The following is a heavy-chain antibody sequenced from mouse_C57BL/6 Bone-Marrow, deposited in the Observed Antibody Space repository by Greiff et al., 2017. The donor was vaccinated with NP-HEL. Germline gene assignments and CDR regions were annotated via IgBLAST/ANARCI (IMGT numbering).Heavy chain of an antibody. D-gene: IGHD1-1*01. J-gene: IGHJ1*03. Sequence: VQLQQPGAELVKPGASVKMSCKASGYTFTSYWLTWVKQRPGQGLEWIGDIYPGSGSTNYNEKFKSKATLTVDTSSSTAYMQLSSLTSEDSAVYYCARAHYYGSSHWYFDVWGTGTTVTVSS. CDR1: GYTFTSYW. V-gene: IGHV1-55*01. CDR3: ARAHYYGSSHWYFDV. CDR2: IYPGSGST.